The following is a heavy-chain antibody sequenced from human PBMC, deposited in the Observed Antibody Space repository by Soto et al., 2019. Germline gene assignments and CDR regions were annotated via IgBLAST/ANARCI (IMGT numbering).Heavy chain of an antibody. CDR3: ALEESDCGGDCSDY. J-gene: IGHJ4*02. CDR2: IKQDGSEK. V-gene: IGHV3-7*01. D-gene: IGHD2-21*02. Sequence: GGSLRLSCAASGFTFSSYWMSWVRQAPGKGLEWVANIKQDGSEKSYVDSVKGRFTISRDNAKNTLYLQMNSLRAEDTAVYYCALEESDCGGDCSDYWGQGTLVTVSS. CDR1: GFTFSSYW.